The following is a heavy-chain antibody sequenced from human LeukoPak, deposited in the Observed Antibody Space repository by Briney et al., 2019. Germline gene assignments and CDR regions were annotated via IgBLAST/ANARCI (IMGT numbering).Heavy chain of an antibody. CDR3: ASSSYGDLPFDY. V-gene: IGHV1-8*03. Sequence: GASVKVSCKASGYTFTSYYMHWVRQATGQGLEWMGWMNPNSGNTGYAQKFQGRVTITRNTSISTAYMELSSLRSEDTAVYYCASSSYGDLPFDYWGQGTLVTVSS. J-gene: IGHJ4*02. CDR1: GYTFTSYY. CDR2: MNPNSGNT. D-gene: IGHD4-17*01.